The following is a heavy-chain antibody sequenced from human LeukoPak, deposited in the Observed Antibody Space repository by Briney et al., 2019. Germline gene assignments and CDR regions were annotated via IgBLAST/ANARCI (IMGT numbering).Heavy chain of an antibody. D-gene: IGHD1-26*01. CDR1: RGSISPDH. Sequence: SESLSLTCTVSRGSISPDHCAWIRQPPGKGLEWIAYIFYTGRARYNPSLERRVTLTVDMSKNQVSLKLRSVTAADTAIYYCARLVDGIYTRLDSWGQGTLVTVSS. J-gene: IGHJ4*02. CDR3: ARLVDGIYTRLDS. V-gene: IGHV4-59*08. CDR2: IFYTGRA.